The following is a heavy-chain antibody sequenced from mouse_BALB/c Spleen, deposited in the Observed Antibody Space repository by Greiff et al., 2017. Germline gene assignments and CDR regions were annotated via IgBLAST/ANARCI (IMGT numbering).Heavy chain of an antibody. Sequence: VQLQQSGPGLVKPSQSLSLTCTVTGYSITSDYAWNWIRQFPGNKLEWMGYISYSGSTSYNPSLKSRISITRDTSKNQFFLQLNSVTTEDTATYYCAPYDYDGAWFAYWGQGTLVTVSA. CDR2: ISYSGST. CDR3: APYDYDGAWFAY. CDR1: GYSITSDYA. V-gene: IGHV3-2*02. J-gene: IGHJ3*01. D-gene: IGHD2-4*01.